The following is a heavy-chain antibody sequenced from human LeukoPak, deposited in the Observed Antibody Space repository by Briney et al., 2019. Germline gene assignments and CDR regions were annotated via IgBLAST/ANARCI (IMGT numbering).Heavy chain of an antibody. D-gene: IGHD2-15*01. Sequence: PSETLSLTCTVSGGSISSHYWSWIRQPPGKGLEWIGYIYYSGSTNHNPSLKSRVTISVDTSKNQFSLKLSSVTAADTAVYYCARVVVATGYYYMDVWGKGTTVTVSS. CDR1: GGSISSHY. CDR3: ARVVVATGYYYMDV. V-gene: IGHV4-59*11. CDR2: IYYSGST. J-gene: IGHJ6*03.